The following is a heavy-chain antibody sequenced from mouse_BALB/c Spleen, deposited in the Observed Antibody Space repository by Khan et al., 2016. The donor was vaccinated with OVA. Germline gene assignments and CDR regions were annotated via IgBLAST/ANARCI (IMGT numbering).Heavy chain of an antibody. CDR3: ARRATATNFDY. CDR2: ISSIGSYT. D-gene: IGHD1-2*01. CDR1: GFTFSSYG. V-gene: IGHV5-6*01. Sequence: EVELVESGGDLVKPGGSLKLSCAASGFTFSSYGMSWVRQTLDKRLEWVAPISSIGSYTYYPDSVKGRFTISRDNGKNTLYLQMSSVKPDDTAMYYCARRATATNFDYWGQGTTLTVSS. J-gene: IGHJ2*01.